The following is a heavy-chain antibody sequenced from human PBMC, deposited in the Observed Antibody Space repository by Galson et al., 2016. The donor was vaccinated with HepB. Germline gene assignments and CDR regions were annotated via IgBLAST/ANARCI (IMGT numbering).Heavy chain of an antibody. CDR1: GGTFSSFA. D-gene: IGHD3-9*01. Sequence: SVKVSCKASGGTFSSFATSWVRQAPGQGLEWMGTIIPIFGTTDYAQKFQDRVTITADESTSTAYMELSSLRSDDTAVYYCARDKFEIATGYTVSHYFGMDVWGQGTTVTVSS. CDR2: IIPIFGTT. V-gene: IGHV1-69*13. J-gene: IGHJ6*02. CDR3: ARDKFEIATGYTVSHYFGMDV.